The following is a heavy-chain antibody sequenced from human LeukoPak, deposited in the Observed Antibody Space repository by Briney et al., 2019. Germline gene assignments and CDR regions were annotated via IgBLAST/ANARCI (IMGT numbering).Heavy chain of an antibody. V-gene: IGHV3-30*04. D-gene: IGHD4-17*01. CDR2: ISYDGSNN. J-gene: IGHJ4*02. CDR3: AREGVTIYDY. CDR1: GFTFSSYA. Sequence: GGSLRLSCAASGFTFSSYATHWVRQAPGKGLEWVAVISYDGSNNYYADSVKGRFTISRDNSKNTQYLQMNSLRAEDTAVYYCAREGVTIYDYWGQGTLVTVSS.